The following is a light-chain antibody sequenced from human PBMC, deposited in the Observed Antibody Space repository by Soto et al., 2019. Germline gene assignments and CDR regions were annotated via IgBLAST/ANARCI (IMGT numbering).Light chain of an antibody. J-gene: IGKJ4*01. CDR3: QQYNSYPLT. CDR1: QSISSW. CDR2: KAS. V-gene: IGKV1-5*03. Sequence: DIQMTQSPATLSASVGDRVTITCRASQSISSWLAWYQQKPGKAPNLLIYKASSLESGVPSRFSGSGSGTEFTLTISSLQHDDFATYCCQQYNSYPLTFGGGTKVEIK.